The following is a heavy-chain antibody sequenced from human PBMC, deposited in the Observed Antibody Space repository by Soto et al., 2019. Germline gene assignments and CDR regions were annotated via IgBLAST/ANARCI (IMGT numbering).Heavy chain of an antibody. CDR1: GFTFSSYG. D-gene: IGHD5-12*01. Sequence: PGGSLRLSCAASGFTFSSYGMHWVRQAPGKGLEWVAVISYDGSSKYYADSVKGRFTISRDNSKNKLYLQMNSLRAEDTAVYYCAKDRGCSGYALFDYWGQGTLVTVSS. CDR3: AKDRGCSGYALFDY. V-gene: IGHV3-30*18. CDR2: ISYDGSSK. J-gene: IGHJ4*02.